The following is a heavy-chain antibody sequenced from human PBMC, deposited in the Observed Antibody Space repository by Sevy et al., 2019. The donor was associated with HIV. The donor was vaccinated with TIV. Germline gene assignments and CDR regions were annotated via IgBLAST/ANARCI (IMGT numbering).Heavy chain of an antibody. CDR2: INHSGST. Sequence: SETLSLTCAVYGGSFSGYYWSWIRQPPGKGLEWIGEINHSGSTNYNPSLKSRVTISVDTSKNQFSLKLSSVTAADTAVYYCASLERWDGNNWVPKALYYWGQGTLVTVSS. V-gene: IGHV4-34*01. CDR3: ASLERWDGNNWVPKALYY. CDR1: GGSFSGYY. D-gene: IGHD1-1*01. J-gene: IGHJ4*02.